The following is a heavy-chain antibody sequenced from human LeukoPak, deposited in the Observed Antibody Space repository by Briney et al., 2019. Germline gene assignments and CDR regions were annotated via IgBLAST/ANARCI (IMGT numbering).Heavy chain of an antibody. J-gene: IGHJ4*02. V-gene: IGHV4-59*08. CDR2: IYYSGST. D-gene: IGHD3-22*01. CDR3: ARHAVDYYYESTWPFHYFDY. CDR1: GGSISSYY. Sequence: PSETLSLTCTVSGGSISSYYWSWIRQPPGKGLEWIGYIYYSGSTNYNPSLKSRVTISVDTSKNQFSLKLSSVTAADTAVYYCARHAVDYYYESTWPFHYFDYWGQGTLVTVSS.